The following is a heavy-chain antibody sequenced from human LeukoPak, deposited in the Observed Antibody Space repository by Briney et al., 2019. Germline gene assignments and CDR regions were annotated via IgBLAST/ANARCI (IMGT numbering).Heavy chain of an antibody. Sequence: PSETLSLTCTVSGASIRSEGYYWSWIRQSPGKGLEWLGYINYSGSTYYNPSLKSRVSISVDTSKNRFSLNLNSVTAADTAVYYCARVKISPEAYQLPDYWGQGTLVTVSS. CDR3: ARVKISPEAYQLPDY. CDR1: GASIRSEGYY. J-gene: IGHJ4*02. CDR2: INYSGST. V-gene: IGHV4-30-4*01. D-gene: IGHD2-2*01.